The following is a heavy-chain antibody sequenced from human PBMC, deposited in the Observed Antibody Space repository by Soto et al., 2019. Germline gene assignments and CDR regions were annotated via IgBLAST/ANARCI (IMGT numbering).Heavy chain of an antibody. J-gene: IGHJ4*02. CDR3: TSPQHSSSDGHYY. V-gene: IGHV3-72*01. Sequence: EVQLVESGGGLVQPGGSLRLSCAASGFTFSDHFMEWVRQAPGKGLEWVGRARHKPGPYMTEYAASVKGRFTISRDESKNSLFLQMNSLETEDTALYYCTSPQHSSSDGHYYWGQGTLVTVSS. D-gene: IGHD6-13*01. CDR2: ARHKPGPYMT. CDR1: GFTFSDHF.